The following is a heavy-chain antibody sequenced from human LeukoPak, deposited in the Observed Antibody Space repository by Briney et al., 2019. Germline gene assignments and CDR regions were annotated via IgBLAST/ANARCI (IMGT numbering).Heavy chain of an antibody. CDR1: GGSIGSNSYY. J-gene: IGHJ4*02. Sequence: PSETLSLTCTVSGGSIGSNSYYWGWTRQPPGKGLEWIGSIYYSGSTYYNPSLKSRVTISVDTSKNQFSLKLSSVTAADTAVYYCARAVGATNGQRRFDYWGQGTLVTVSS. V-gene: IGHV4-39*07. D-gene: IGHD1-26*01. CDR2: IYYSGST. CDR3: ARAVGATNGQRRFDY.